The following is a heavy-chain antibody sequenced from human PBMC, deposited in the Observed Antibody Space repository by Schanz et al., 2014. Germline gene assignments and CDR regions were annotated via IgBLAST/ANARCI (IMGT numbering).Heavy chain of an antibody. CDR1: GFTFSSYG. V-gene: IGHV3-33*06. D-gene: IGHD6-19*01. J-gene: IGHJ5*01. Sequence: QVQLVESGGGVVQPGRSLRLSCAASGFTFSSYGMHWVRQAPGKGLEWVAIIWYDGSKKYYADSVKGRFTISRDNSMNTLHLQMDGLRGEDTAVYFCAKGKTGAAVAAAKLDSWGQGTLVTVSS. CDR2: IWYDGSKK. CDR3: AKGKTGAAVAAAKLDS.